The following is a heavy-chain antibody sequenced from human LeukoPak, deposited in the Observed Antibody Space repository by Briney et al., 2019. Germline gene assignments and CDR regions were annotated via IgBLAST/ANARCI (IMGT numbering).Heavy chain of an antibody. CDR2: INHSGST. CDR1: GGSFSGYY. Sequence: SETLSLTCAVYGGSFSGYYWSWIRQPPGKGLEWIGEINHSGSTNYNPSLKSRVTISVDTSKNQFSLKLSSVTAADTAVYYCAKEWGRSSDWYGEFDYWGQGTLVTVSS. CDR3: AKEWGRSSDWYGEFDY. J-gene: IGHJ4*02. V-gene: IGHV4-34*01. D-gene: IGHD6-19*01.